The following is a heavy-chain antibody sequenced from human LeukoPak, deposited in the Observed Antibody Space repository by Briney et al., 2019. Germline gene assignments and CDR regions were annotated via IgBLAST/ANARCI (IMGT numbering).Heavy chain of an antibody. CDR1: GFTFSSYG. V-gene: IGHV3-23*01. J-gene: IGHJ4*02. Sequence: GGPLRLSCAASGFTFSSYGMSWVRQAPGKGLEWVSLISASGCNTYYADSVKGRFTISRDTSENMLYLKMNRMRAEDTAVSYCAKVREKQWLYYFDFWGQGTPVTVSS. CDR3: AKVREKQWLYYFDF. D-gene: IGHD6-19*01. CDR2: ISASGCNT.